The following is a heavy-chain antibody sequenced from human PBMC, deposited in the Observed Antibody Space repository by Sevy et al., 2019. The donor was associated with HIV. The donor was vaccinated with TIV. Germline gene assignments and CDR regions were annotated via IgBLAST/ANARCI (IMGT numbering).Heavy chain of an antibody. J-gene: IGHJ4*02. V-gene: IGHV3-49*03. CDR1: GFTFGDYA. D-gene: IGHD6-13*01. Sequence: GGSLRLSCTASGFTFGDYAMSWFRQAPGKGLEWVGFIRSKAYGGTTEYAAFGKGRFTIATDDSKSRANLEMNSLKTAEPAVYYCTRGYSSSWYPDFDDWGQGTLVTVSS. CDR2: IRSKAYGGTT. CDR3: TRGYSSSWYPDFDD.